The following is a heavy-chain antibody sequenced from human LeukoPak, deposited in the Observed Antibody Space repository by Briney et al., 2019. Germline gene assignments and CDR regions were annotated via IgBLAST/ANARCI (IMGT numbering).Heavy chain of an antibody. CDR3: AKSGVVVPVAVYYMDV. J-gene: IGHJ6*03. D-gene: IGHD2-2*01. CDR2: IYYSGST. Sequence: SETLSLTCSVSGGSISSYYWSWIRQPPGKGLEWIGYIYYSGSTNYNPSLKSRVTISVDTSKNQFSLKLSSVTAADTAVYYCAKSGVVVPVAVYYMDVWGKGTTVTVSS. CDR1: GGSISSYY. V-gene: IGHV4-59*01.